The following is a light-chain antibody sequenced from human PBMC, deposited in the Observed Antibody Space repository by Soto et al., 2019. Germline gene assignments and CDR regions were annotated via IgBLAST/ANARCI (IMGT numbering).Light chain of an antibody. CDR3: QQYAGSPRT. Sequence: EIVLTQSPGTLSLSPGERATLSCRASQTITNNYLAWYQQKPDQAPRLLFYGASSRATGIPDRFSGSGSGTDFTLTISRLESEDFAVYYCQQYAGSPRTFGQGTKREIK. J-gene: IGKJ2*01. CDR1: QTITNNY. CDR2: GAS. V-gene: IGKV3-20*01.